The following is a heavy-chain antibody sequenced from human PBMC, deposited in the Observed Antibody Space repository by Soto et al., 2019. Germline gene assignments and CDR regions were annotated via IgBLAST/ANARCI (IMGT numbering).Heavy chain of an antibody. V-gene: IGHV4-31*03. CDR2: IYYSGST. CDR3: AGLSSSSSAGLVLYWFDP. D-gene: IGHD6-6*01. J-gene: IGHJ5*02. CDR1: VGSIGSGGYY. Sequence: SEPLSLTGTVSVGSIGSGGYYWSWVLHHRVTGLEWIGYIYYSGSTYYNPSLKSRITISVDTSKNQFSLKLSSVTAADTAVYYCAGLSSSSSAGLVLYWFDPWGQGTLVTVSS.